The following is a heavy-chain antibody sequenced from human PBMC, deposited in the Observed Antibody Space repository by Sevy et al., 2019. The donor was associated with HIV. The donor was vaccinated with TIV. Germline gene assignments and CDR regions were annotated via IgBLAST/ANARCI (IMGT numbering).Heavy chain of an antibody. D-gene: IGHD3-22*01. J-gene: IGHJ3*02. CDR1: GFTFSDYY. CDR2: ISSGGSTI. V-gene: IGHV3-11*01. Sequence: GGSLRLSCAASGFTFSDYYMSWIRQAPGKGLEWVSYISSGGSTIYYVDSVKGRFTISRDNAKNSLYLQMNSLRDEDTAVYYCARSDDSSGYYYRFDDAFDIWGQGTMVTVSS. CDR3: ARSDDSSGYYYRFDDAFDI.